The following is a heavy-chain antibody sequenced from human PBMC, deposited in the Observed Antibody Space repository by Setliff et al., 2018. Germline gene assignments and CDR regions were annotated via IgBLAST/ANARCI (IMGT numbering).Heavy chain of an antibody. CDR2: ISGFNGNT. V-gene: IGHV1-18*01. CDR3: ARSIGGFSATSHPLDY. D-gene: IGHD3-10*01. CDR1: GYTFSRNY. Sequence: GASVKVSCKAYGYTFSRNYITWVRQAPGQGPEWMGWISGFNGNTNYAQSVRDRLIMTADKSTSTSYMELRGLTSGDTAIYYCARSIGGFSATSHPLDYWGQGTQVTVSS. J-gene: IGHJ4*02.